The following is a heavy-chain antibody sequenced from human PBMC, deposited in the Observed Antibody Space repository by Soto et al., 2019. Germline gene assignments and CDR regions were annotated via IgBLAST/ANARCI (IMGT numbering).Heavy chain of an antibody. CDR2: SSAYNGDT. CDR1: GYPFTSYS. D-gene: IGHD2-15*01. J-gene: IGHJ6*02. CDR3: AKEGPVVASAVYYGMDV. V-gene: IGHV1-18*04. Sequence: QVQLVQSGAEVKEPGASVKVSCKASGYPFTSYSFSWVRQAPGQGLEWMGWSSAYNGDTRYAQKCHGIVPMSAEPYTDDAYIEERILTSDATGVYYCAKEGPVVASAVYYGMDVWGHGTMVTVS.